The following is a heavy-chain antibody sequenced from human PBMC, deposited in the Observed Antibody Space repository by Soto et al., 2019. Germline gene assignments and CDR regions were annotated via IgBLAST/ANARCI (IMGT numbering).Heavy chain of an antibody. Sequence: SETLSLTCAVSGGSISSSNWWSWVRQPPGKGLEWIGEIYHTGSSNYNPSLKSRVTISVDKAKNQFSLKLSSVTAADTAVYYCARLHKYYFDSTGHYSGVDYWGQGTLVTVSS. CDR1: GGSISSSNW. V-gene: IGHV4-4*02. J-gene: IGHJ4*02. CDR3: ARLHKYYFDSTGHYSGVDY. D-gene: IGHD3-22*01. CDR2: IYHTGSS.